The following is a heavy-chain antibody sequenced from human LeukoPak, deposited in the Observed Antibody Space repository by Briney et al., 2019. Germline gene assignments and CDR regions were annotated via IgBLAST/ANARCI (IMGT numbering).Heavy chain of an antibody. J-gene: IGHJ6*03. CDR3: AKQKQQLPQGYYYYYMDV. CDR2: ISGSGGST. V-gene: IGHV3-23*01. D-gene: IGHD6-13*01. Sequence: PGGSLRLSCAASGFPFSSYAMSWVRPAPGKGLEWVSAISGSGGSTYYADSVKGRFTISRANSKNTLYLQMNSLRAEDTAVYYCAKQKQQLPQGYYYYYMDVWGKGTTVTVSS. CDR1: GFPFSSYA.